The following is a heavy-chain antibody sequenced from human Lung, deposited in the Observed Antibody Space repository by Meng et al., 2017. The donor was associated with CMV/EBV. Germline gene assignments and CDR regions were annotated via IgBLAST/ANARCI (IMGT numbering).Heavy chain of an antibody. CDR1: GGSFSGYY. Sequence: SETLSLTCAVYGGSFSGYYWSWIRQPPGKGLEWIGEINHSGSTNYNPSLKSRVTISVDTSKNQFSLKLSSVTAADTAVYYCARAVAAAEWFDPWGQGTRVTGSS. CDR3: ARAVAAAEWFDP. J-gene: IGHJ5*02. V-gene: IGHV4-34*01. CDR2: INHSGST. D-gene: IGHD6-13*01.